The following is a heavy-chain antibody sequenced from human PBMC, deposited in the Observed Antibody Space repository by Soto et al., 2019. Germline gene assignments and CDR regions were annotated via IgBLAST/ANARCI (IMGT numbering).Heavy chain of an antibody. Sequence: GGSLRLSCAASGFTFSTFWMDWVRQAPGKGLEWVAKIKEDGSEKYYADSVRGRFIISRDNARNSVWLQMNSLRAEDTAVYYCARVRPGNYRDYWGQGTLVTV. CDR2: IKEDGSEK. V-gene: IGHV3-7*03. D-gene: IGHD3-10*01. CDR3: ARVRPGNYRDY. J-gene: IGHJ4*02. CDR1: GFTFSTFW.